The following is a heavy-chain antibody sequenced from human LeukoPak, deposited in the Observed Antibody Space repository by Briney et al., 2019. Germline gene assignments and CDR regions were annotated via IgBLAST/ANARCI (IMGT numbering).Heavy chain of an antibody. CDR3: ARLLWFGDLGYYYYGLDV. CDR2: IYHSGST. J-gene: IGHJ6*02. V-gene: IGHV4-61*05. D-gene: IGHD3-10*01. Sequence: SETLSLTCTLSGGSISSTYYYWGWIRQPPGKGLEWIANIYHSGSTHYNPSRKRRPTISADKSKSQFSLKLTSVPAADTAVYSCARLLWFGDLGYYYYGLDVWGQGPTVTVSS. CDR1: GGSISSTYYY.